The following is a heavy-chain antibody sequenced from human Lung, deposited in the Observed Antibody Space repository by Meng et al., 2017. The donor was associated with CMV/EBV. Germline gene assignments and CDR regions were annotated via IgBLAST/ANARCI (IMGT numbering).Heavy chain of an antibody. CDR2: INQDGSQK. J-gene: IGHJ6*02. V-gene: IGHV3-7*01. Sequence: GEXXKISCAASGFTFSSHWMTWVRQAPGKGLEWVANINQDGSQKNYVDSVKGRFTISRDNAKNSLFLQMNSLRAEDTAVYYCARFAAAGRGMAVWGQGTMVTVSS. CDR1: GFTFSSHW. D-gene: IGHD6-13*01. CDR3: ARFAAAGRGMAV.